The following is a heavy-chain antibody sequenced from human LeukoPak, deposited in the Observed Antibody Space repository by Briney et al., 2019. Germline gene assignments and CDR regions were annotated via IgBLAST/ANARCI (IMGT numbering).Heavy chain of an antibody. V-gene: IGHV4-59*11. J-gene: IGHJ4*02. CDR2: IYYSGST. CDR1: GGAFTNHY. Sequence: SETLSLTCSVSGGAFTNHYWSWIRPPPGKGLEWIGYIYYSGSTNYNPSLKSRVTISIDTSKNQFSLKLTSVTAADTAVYYCARGNGYSYYWGQGTLVTVSS. D-gene: IGHD5-24*01. CDR3: ARGNGYSYY.